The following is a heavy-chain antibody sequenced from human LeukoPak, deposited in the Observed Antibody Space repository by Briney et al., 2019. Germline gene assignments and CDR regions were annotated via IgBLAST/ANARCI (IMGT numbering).Heavy chain of an antibody. D-gene: IGHD3-10*01. V-gene: IGHV3-23*01. CDR1: GFTFSSYG. J-gene: IGHJ4*02. CDR3: VNHKSGRNYED. CDR2: IGYDSADT. Sequence: GGSLRLSCAASGFTFSSYGMSWVRQAPGKGLEWVSAIGYDSADTFYADSVKGRFTISRDNSKNTLSLQMNSLRAEDTAVYYCVNHKSGRNYEDWGQGTLVTVSS.